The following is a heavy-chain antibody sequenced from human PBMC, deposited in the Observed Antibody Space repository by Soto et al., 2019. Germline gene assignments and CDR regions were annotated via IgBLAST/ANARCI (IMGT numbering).Heavy chain of an antibody. CDR1: NDSIRSGTYY. V-gene: IGHV4-39*01. CDR3: ATGRSDSGWYEGHF. CDR2: LSYLGTT. Sequence: SETLSLTCTVSNDSIRSGTYYWAWIRQPPGRGLEWMGSLSYLGTTDYNPSLKSRVTISKDASKNQFSLKLTSVTAADTAVYYCATGRSDSGWYEGHFWGRGTLVTVSS. J-gene: IGHJ4*02. D-gene: IGHD6-19*01.